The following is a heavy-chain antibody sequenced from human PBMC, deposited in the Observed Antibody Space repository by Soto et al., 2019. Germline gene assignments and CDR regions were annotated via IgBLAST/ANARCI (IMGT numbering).Heavy chain of an antibody. V-gene: IGHV4-30-4*01. Sequence: SETLSLTCAVSGGSISSSNWWSWVRQPPGKGLEWIGYIYYSGSTYYNPSLKSRVTISVDTSKNQFSLKLSSVTAADTAVYYCARDQFPDGMDGWGKGTTVTVSS. J-gene: IGHJ6*04. CDR3: ARDQFPDGMDG. CDR2: IYYSGST. CDR1: GGSISSSNW.